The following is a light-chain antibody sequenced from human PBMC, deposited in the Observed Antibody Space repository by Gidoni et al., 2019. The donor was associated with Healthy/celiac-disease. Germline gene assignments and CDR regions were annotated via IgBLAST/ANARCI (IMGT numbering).Light chain of an antibody. Sequence: DIQMTQSPSSLSASVGDRVTITCRASQSISSYLNWYQQKPGKAPKLLIYAASSLQSGVPSRVSGSGSGTDFTITISSLQPEDFATYHCQQSYSTPVTFGQGTKVEIK. CDR1: QSISSY. J-gene: IGKJ1*01. CDR3: QQSYSTPVT. CDR2: AAS. V-gene: IGKV1-39*01.